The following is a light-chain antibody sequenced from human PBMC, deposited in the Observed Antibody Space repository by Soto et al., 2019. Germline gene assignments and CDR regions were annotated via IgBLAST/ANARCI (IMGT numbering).Light chain of an antibody. CDR1: QSLVHIDGNTY. CDR3: MQATQSYT. CDR2: KIS. Sequence: DIVLTQTRLSSPVTLGQPASISCRSSQSLVHIDGNTYFNWLQQRPGQPPRLLIYKISNRFPGVPDRFSGSGAWTDFTLKISRVEDEDVGVYYCMQATQSYTFGQGTRLEIK. J-gene: IGKJ2*01. V-gene: IGKV2-24*01.